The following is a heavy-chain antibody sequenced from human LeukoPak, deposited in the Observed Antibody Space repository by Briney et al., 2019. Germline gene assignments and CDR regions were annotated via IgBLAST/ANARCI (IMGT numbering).Heavy chain of an antibody. V-gene: IGHV1-18*01. CDR1: RYTFTSYG. Sequence: GASVKVSCKASRYTFTSYGISWVRQAPGHGLEWLGWLSAYNGNTNYAQKLQGRVTMTTDTSTSTAYMELRSLRSDDTAVYYCGSTNADIVVVPAAMRGWFDGWGQGTLVTVSS. D-gene: IGHD2-2*01. CDR2: LSAYNGNT. CDR3: GSTNADIVVVPAAMRGWFDG. J-gene: IGHJ5*02.